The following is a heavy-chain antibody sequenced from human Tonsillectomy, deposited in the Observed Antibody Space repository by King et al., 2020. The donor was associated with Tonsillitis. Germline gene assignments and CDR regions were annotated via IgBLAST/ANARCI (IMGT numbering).Heavy chain of an antibody. CDR2: IIPIFGTA. V-gene: IGHV1-69*01. D-gene: IGHD3-22*01. CDR3: ARDRWPYYYDSSGYYQSFDY. CDR1: GGTFSSSA. J-gene: IGHJ4*02. Sequence: VQLVESGAEVKKPGSSVKVSCKASGGTFSSSAISWVRQAPGQGLEWMGGIIPIFGTANYAQKFPGRVTITADESTSTAHMELSSLRSEDTAVYYCARDRWPYYYDSSGYYQSFDYWGQGTLVTVSS.